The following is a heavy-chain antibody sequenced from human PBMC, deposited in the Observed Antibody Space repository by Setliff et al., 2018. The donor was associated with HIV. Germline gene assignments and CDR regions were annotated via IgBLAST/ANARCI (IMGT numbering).Heavy chain of an antibody. V-gene: IGHV4-59*01. CDR3: ARMIYYGGDSKFDF. CDR1: DGSFSSDY. CDR2: IYYTGST. Sequence: PSETLSLTCTVSDGSFSSDYWTWIRQTPGKGLAWIGYIYYTGSTNYIPSLKSRVTMSVDTSKNQFSLKLTSVTAADTAVYYCARMIYYGGDSKFDFWGQGSLVTVSS. D-gene: IGHD2-21*02. J-gene: IGHJ4*02.